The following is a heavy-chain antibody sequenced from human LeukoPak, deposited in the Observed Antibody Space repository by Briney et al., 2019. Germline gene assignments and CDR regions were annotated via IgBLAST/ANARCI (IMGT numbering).Heavy chain of an antibody. Sequence: GGSLRLSCAASGFTFSDHYMSWIRQAPGKGLEWVSYISSRSYSIYYADSVKGRFTISRDNAKNSLYLQMNSLRAEDTAVYYCARLKAGYWGQGTLVTVSS. J-gene: IGHJ4*02. CDR2: ISSRSYSI. CDR3: ARLKAGY. V-gene: IGHV3-11*01. CDR1: GFTFSDHY.